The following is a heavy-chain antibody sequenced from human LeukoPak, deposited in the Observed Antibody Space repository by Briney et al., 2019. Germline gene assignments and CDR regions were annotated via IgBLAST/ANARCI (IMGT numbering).Heavy chain of an antibody. D-gene: IGHD6-13*01. CDR1: GFTFSTSG. Sequence: GGSLRLSCAASGFTFSTSGMNWVRQAPGKGLEWVSYISLSSSTIYYADSVKGRFTISRDNAKNSLYLQMNSLRAEDTARYYCAREWPYSSSWSSSDSWGQGIMVTVSS. V-gene: IGHV3-48*01. CDR3: AREWPYSSSWSSSDS. J-gene: IGHJ4*02. CDR2: ISLSSSTI.